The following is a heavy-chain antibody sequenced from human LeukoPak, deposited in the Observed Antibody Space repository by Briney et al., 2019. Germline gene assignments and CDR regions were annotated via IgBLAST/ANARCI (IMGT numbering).Heavy chain of an antibody. V-gene: IGHV4-30-2*01. D-gene: IGHD3-10*01. Sequence: SETLSLTCAVSGGSISSGGYSWSWIRQPPGKGLEWIGYIYHSGSTYYNPSLKSRVTISVDRSKNQFSLKLSSVTAADTAVYYCATTGLGSFYYYYGMDVWGKGTTVTVSS. CDR3: ATTGLGSFYYYYGMDV. J-gene: IGHJ6*04. CDR1: GGSISSGGYS. CDR2: IYHSGST.